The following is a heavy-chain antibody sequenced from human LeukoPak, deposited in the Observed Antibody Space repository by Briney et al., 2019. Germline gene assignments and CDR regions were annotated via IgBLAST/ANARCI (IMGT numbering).Heavy chain of an antibody. CDR1: GFTFSSYA. J-gene: IGHJ6*02. CDR3: AKLTSASGAYGVDV. CDR2: ISGSGGSK. D-gene: IGHD3-10*01. V-gene: IGHV3-23*01. Sequence: GGSLRLSCAASGFTFSSYAMNWVRQAPGKGLEWVSTISGSGGSKHYADSVEGRFTISRDNSKNTVYLQMNSLRAEDTAIYYCAKLTSASGAYGVDVWGQRTPVTVSS.